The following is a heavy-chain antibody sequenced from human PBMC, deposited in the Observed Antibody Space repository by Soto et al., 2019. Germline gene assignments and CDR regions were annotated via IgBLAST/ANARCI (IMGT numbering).Heavy chain of an antibody. CDR1: GYTFSSYA. D-gene: IGHD1-26*01. V-gene: IGHV3-30-3*01. Sequence: QVQLVESGGGVVQPGRSLRLSCAASGYTFSSYAIHWVRQAPGKGLEWVAVISYDGNNKYYADSVKGRFTISRDNSKNMLYLQMNSLRVEDTAVYYCESCAVAATSYWYFHLWGRGTLVTVSS. CDR2: ISYDGNNK. CDR3: ESCAVAATSYWYFHL. J-gene: IGHJ2*01.